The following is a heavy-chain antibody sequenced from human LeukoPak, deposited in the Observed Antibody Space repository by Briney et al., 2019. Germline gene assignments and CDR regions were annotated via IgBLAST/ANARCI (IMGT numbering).Heavy chain of an antibody. J-gene: IGHJ6*03. V-gene: IGHV3-30*04. Sequence: GGSLRLSCAASGFTFSSYVMHWVRQAPGKGLEWVAIISYDGSNEYYADSVKGRFTISRDNSKNTLYLQMNSLRAADTAVYYCARRAPSSWYGLYYYYYYMDVWGKGTTVTVSS. CDR3: ARRAPSSWYGLYYYYYYMDV. D-gene: IGHD6-13*01. CDR2: ISYDGSNE. CDR1: GFTFSSYV.